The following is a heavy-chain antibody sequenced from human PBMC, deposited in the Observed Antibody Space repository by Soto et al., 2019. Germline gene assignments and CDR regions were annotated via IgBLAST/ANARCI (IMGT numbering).Heavy chain of an antibody. CDR2: IYHGVST. Sequence: PSETLSLTCAVSGYSISSGYYWGWLRQPPGKGLEWIGSIYHGVSTYYNPSLNSPVTLSIDMTNNHVSLILNSVTAADTAVYYCARVGPWVPYYYDSSPYTFENWFDPWGQGTLVTVSS. D-gene: IGHD3-22*01. J-gene: IGHJ5*02. V-gene: IGHV4-38-2*01. CDR1: GYSISSGYY. CDR3: ARVGPWVPYYYDSSPYTFENWFDP.